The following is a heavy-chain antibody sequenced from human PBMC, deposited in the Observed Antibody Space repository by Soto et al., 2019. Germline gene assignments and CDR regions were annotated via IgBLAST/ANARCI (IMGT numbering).Heavy chain of an antibody. CDR1: GGSFSGYY. V-gene: IGHV4-34*01. CDR2: INHSGST. J-gene: IGHJ4*02. Sequence: QVQLQQWGAGLLKPSETLSLTCAVYGGSFSGYYWSWIRQPPGKGLEWIGEINHSGSTNYNPSLKSRVTISVDTSKNQFSLKLSSVTAADTAVYYCARGGWVRYHFDYWGQGTLVTVSS. CDR3: ARGGWVRYHFDY. D-gene: IGHD1-1*01.